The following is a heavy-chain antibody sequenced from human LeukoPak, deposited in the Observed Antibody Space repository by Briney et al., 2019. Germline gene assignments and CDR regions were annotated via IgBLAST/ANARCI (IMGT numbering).Heavy chain of an antibody. J-gene: IGHJ4*02. CDR3: ARGGYYYGSGSLPFDY. V-gene: IGHV4-59*01. D-gene: IGHD3-10*01. CDR1: GGSISSYY. CDR2: IYYSGST. Sequence: SETLSLTCTVSGGSISSYYWSWIRQPPGKGLEWIGYIYYSGSTNYSPSLKSRVTISVDTSKNQFSLKLSSVNAADTAVYYCARGGYYYGSGSLPFDYWGQGTLVTVSS.